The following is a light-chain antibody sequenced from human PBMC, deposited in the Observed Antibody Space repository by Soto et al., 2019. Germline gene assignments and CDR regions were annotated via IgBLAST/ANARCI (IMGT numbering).Light chain of an antibody. Sequence: QSVLTQPASVSGSPGQSITISCTVTSSDVGSYNLVSWYQQHPGKAPKLMIYEGSKRPSGVSNRFSGSKSGNTASPTISGLQAEDEADYYCCSYAGSSTLVFGTGTKVTVL. V-gene: IGLV2-23*01. CDR1: SSDVGSYNL. CDR2: EGS. J-gene: IGLJ1*01. CDR3: CSYAGSSTLV.